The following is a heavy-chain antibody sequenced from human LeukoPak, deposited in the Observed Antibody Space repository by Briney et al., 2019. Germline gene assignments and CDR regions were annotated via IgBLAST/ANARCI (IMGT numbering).Heavy chain of an antibody. J-gene: IGHJ4*02. CDR3: ARGRNYFENWGYYYYFDY. CDR2: INSSGGT. CDR1: GGSFRGYY. Sequence: ASETLSLTCAVSGGSFRGYYWNWIRQSPGKGLEWAGEINSSGGTSCNPSLKSRLTLSVDTSKYQFSLKLNSVTAADTAVYYCARGRNYFENWGYYYYFDYWGQGTLVTVAS. V-gene: IGHV4-34*01. D-gene: IGHD1-26*01.